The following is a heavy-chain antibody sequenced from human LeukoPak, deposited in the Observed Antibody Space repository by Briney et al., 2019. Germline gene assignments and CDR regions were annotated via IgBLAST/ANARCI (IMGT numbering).Heavy chain of an antibody. CDR1: GFTFSSYA. Sequence: PGGSLRLSCAASGFTFSSYAMSWVRQALGKGLVWVSAISGSGGSTYYADSVKGRFTISRDNSKNTLYLQMNSLRAEDTAVYYCARRSYYDLDYFDYWGQGTLVTVSS. D-gene: IGHD1-26*01. V-gene: IGHV3-23*01. CDR3: ARRSYYDLDYFDY. J-gene: IGHJ4*02. CDR2: ISGSGGST.